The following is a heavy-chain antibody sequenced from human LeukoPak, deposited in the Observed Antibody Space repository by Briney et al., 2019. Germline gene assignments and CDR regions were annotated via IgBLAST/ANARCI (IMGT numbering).Heavy chain of an antibody. J-gene: IGHJ4*02. Sequence: ASVKVSCKVSGYTLTELSMHWVRQAPGKGLEWMGGFDPEDGETIYAQKFQGRVTMTEDTSTDTAHMELSSLRSEDTAVYYCATLKLAARRFYYFDYWGQGTLVTVSS. CDR1: GYTLTELS. CDR2: FDPEDGET. CDR3: ATLKLAARRFYYFDY. V-gene: IGHV1-24*01. D-gene: IGHD6-6*01.